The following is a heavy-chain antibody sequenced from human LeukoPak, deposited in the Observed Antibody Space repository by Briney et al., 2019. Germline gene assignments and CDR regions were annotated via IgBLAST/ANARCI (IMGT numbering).Heavy chain of an antibody. D-gene: IGHD2/OR15-2a*01. Sequence: GGSLRLSCAASGFTFSSYAMSWVRQAPGKGLEWVSAISGSGGSTYYADSVKGRLTISRDNSKNTLYLQMNSLRAEDTAVYYCAKGSLVISWFDPWGQGTLVTVSS. CDR1: GFTFSSYA. J-gene: IGHJ5*02. CDR2: ISGSGGST. V-gene: IGHV3-23*01. CDR3: AKGSLVISWFDP.